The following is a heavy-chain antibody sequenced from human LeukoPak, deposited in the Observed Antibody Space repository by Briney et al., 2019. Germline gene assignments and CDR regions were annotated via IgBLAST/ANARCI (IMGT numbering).Heavy chain of an antibody. V-gene: IGHV1-18*01. Sequence: ASVKVSCKTSGYTFTSYGVSWVRQAPGQGLEWMGWIGTHNGNTNYAQKFQGRVIMTTDTSTSTAYMELMSLRSDDTAVYYCARAWGNYYDSSGSRFFDYWGQGTLVTVSS. CDR3: ARAWGNYYDSSGSRFFDY. CDR1: GYTFTSYG. CDR2: IGTHNGNT. J-gene: IGHJ4*02. D-gene: IGHD3-22*01.